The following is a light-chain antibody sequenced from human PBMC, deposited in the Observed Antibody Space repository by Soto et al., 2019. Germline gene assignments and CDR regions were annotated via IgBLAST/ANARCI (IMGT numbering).Light chain of an antibody. CDR3: ISYKTDDTFL. CDR2: EVT. CDR1: SSDVGNYEL. J-gene: IGLJ1*01. Sequence: QSALTQPASVSGSPGQSITISCIGTSSDVGNYELVSWYQQLPGKAPKLIIYEVTKRPSGVPNRFSGSKSGNTASLTISGLQADDEAEYFCISYKTDDTFLFGTGTKLTVL. V-gene: IGLV2-23*02.